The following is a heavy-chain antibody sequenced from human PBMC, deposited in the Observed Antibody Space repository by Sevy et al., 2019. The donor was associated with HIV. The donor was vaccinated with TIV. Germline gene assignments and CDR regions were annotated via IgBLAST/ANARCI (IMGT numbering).Heavy chain of an antibody. CDR2: ISAYKGNT. J-gene: IGHJ4*02. V-gene: IGHV1-18*01. Sequence: ASVKVSCKASGYTFTSYGISWVRQAPGQGLEWMGWISAYKGNTNYAQKLQGRVTMTTDTSTSTAYMELRSLRSDDTAVYYCASDRGYCTNGVCYTMYYFDYWGQGTLVTVSS. CDR3: ASDRGYCTNGVCYTMYYFDY. D-gene: IGHD2-8*01. CDR1: GYTFTSYG.